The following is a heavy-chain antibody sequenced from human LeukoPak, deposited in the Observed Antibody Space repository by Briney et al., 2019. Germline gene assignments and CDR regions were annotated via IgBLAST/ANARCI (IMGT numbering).Heavy chain of an antibody. CDR2: VNLQGST. V-gene: IGHV4-4*02. CDR1: GGSITNTNY. J-gene: IGHJ2*01. D-gene: IGHD3-3*01. Sequence: SGTLSLTCGVSGGSITNTNYWTWVRQPPGKGLEWIGEVNLQGSTNYNPSLMGRVTISVDTSKNQFSLKLSSVTAADTAVYYCARAGVVSNPNSYWYFDLWGRGTLVTVSS. CDR3: ARAGVVSNPNSYWYFDL.